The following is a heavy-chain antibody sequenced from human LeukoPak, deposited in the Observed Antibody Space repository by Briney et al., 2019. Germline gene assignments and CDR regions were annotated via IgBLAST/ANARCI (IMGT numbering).Heavy chain of an antibody. CDR2: IYHSGST. V-gene: IGHV4-39*07. D-gene: IGHD6-13*01. J-gene: IGHJ5*02. Sequence: PSETLSLTCTVSGGSISSSSYYWGWIRQPPGKGLEWIGSIYHSGSTYYNPSLKSRVTISVDTSKNQFSLKLSSVTAADTAVYYCARSIYEYSSSWKEGNWFDPWGQGTLVTVSS. CDR1: GGSISSSSYY. CDR3: ARSIYEYSSSWKEGNWFDP.